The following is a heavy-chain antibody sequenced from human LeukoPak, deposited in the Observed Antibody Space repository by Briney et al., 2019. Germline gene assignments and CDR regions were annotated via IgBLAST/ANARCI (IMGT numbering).Heavy chain of an antibody. J-gene: IGHJ6*02. D-gene: IGHD3-3*01. V-gene: IGHV4-34*01. CDR3: ARAPPTTIFGVVIIPGYGMDV. Sequence: SETLSLTCAVYGGSFSGYYWSWIRQPPGKGLEWIGEINHSGGTNYNPSLKSRVTISVDTSKNQFSLKLSSVTAADTAVYYCARAPPTTIFGVVIIPGYGMDVWGQGTTVTVSS. CDR1: GGSFSGYY. CDR2: INHSGGT.